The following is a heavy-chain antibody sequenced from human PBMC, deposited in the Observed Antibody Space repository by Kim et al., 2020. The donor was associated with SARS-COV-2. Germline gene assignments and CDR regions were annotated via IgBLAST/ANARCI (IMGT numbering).Heavy chain of an antibody. D-gene: IGHD6-6*01. Sequence: GESLKISCKASGYNFIDYWIGWVRQMPGKGLEWMGIIYPGDSDTIYRPSCQGQFTISADKSISTAYLQWSSLRASDTAVYYCARYSSSPLSHFDFWGQGTLVTVAS. V-gene: IGHV5-51*01. CDR2: IYPGDSDT. CDR1: GYNFIDYW. J-gene: IGHJ4*02. CDR3: ARYSSSPLSHFDF.